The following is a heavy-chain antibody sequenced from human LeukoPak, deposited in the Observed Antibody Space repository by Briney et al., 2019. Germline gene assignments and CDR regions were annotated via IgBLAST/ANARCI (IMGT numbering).Heavy chain of an antibody. Sequence: ASVKVSCKVSGYTFISYYVHWVRQVPGQGLEWMGIINPKTGSTTYPQKFQGRVTMTRDTSASTVYMELSSLESEDTALYYCARHSLPGTTPFDYWGQGTLVTVS. CDR3: ARHSLPGTTPFDY. CDR1: GYTFISYY. J-gene: IGHJ4*02. V-gene: IGHV1-46*01. CDR2: INPKTGST. D-gene: IGHD1-1*01.